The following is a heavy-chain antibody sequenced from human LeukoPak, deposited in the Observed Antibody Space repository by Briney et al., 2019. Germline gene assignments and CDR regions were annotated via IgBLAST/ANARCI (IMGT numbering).Heavy chain of an antibody. CDR1: GYTFTSHG. D-gene: IGHD4-11*01. Sequence: ASVKVSCKTSGYTFTSHGISWARQAPGEGLEWMGWISANNGDTNYAQKMQGRLTMTTDTSTSTAYMELRSLSYDDTATYYCARDWPTVIADYWGQGTLVTVSS. CDR2: ISANNGDT. V-gene: IGHV1-18*01. J-gene: IGHJ4*02. CDR3: ARDWPTVIADY.